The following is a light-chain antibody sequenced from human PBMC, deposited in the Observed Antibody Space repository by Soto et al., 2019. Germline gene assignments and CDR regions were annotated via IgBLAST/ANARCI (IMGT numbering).Light chain of an antibody. J-gene: IGKJ1*01. CDR1: QSVSSSY. CDR3: QQYGGSPQT. V-gene: IGKV3-20*01. Sequence: EIVLTQSPGTLSLSPGERATLSCRASQSVSSSYLAWYQQKPGQAPRLLLYGTSNRATGIPDRFSGSGSGTDFSLTISRLEPEDFAVYYCQQYGGSPQTFGQGTKVDIK. CDR2: GTS.